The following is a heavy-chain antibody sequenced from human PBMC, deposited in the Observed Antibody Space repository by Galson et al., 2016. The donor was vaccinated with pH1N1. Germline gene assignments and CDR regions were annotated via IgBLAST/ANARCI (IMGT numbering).Heavy chain of an antibody. CDR3: ARGTIDSAGSGNYYSNYYYGMDV. CDR2: ISAYNGNT. CDR1: GYTFTSYG. J-gene: IGHJ6*02. D-gene: IGHD3-10*01. V-gene: IGHV1-18*01. Sequence: SVKVSCKASGYTFTSYGINWVRQAPGQGLEWMGWISAYNGNTNYAQKLQGRVTMTTDTSTTTAYMELRSLRSDDTAIYYCARGTIDSAGSGNYYSNYYYGMDVWGQGTTVTVSS.